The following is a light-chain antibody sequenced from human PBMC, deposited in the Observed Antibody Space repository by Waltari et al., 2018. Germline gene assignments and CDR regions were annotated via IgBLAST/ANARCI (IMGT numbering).Light chain of an antibody. J-gene: IGKJ4*01. CDR2: DAS. CDR1: QSISSH. CDR3: QQPPLT. V-gene: IGKV3-11*01. Sequence: EIVLPQSPGTLSLSPGERATLSCRASQSISSHLAWYQQKPGQAPRLLICDASKRATGIPARFSGSGSGTDFTLTISSLEPEDFAVYYCQQPPLTFGGGTKVEI.